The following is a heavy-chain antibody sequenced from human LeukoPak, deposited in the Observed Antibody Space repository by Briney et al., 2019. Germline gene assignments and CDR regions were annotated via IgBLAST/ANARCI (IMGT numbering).Heavy chain of an antibody. CDR1: GYTFTGYY. V-gene: IGHV1-2*02. CDR2: INPNSGGT. D-gene: IGHD6-19*01. J-gene: IGHJ4*02. Sequence: ASVKVSCKASGYTFTGYYMHWVRQAPGQGLEWMGWINPNSGGTNYAQKFQGRVTMTRDTSISTAYMELSRLKSDDTAVYYCARDKTQWLATSPDYWGQGTLVTVSS. CDR3: ARDKTQWLATSPDY.